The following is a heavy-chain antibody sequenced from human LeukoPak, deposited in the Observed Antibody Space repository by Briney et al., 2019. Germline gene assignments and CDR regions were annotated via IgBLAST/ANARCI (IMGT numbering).Heavy chain of an antibody. V-gene: IGHV4-59*01. CDR3: ARDYSSSSQYAFDI. J-gene: IGHJ4*02. CDR1: GXSISSYY. Sequence: SETLSLTCIVSGXSISSYYGSWIRQPPGKGLEWIGFYSGSTNYNPSLKSRVTISVDTSKNQFSLKLSSVTAADTAMYYCARDYSSSSQYAFDIWGQGTLVTVSS. D-gene: IGHD6-13*01. CDR2: YSGST.